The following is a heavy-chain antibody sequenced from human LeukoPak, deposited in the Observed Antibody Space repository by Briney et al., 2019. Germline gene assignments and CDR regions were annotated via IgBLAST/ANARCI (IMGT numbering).Heavy chain of an antibody. CDR1: GFTFSSYW. V-gene: IGHV3-7*01. CDR3: ARDDCSSISCYHNWFDP. D-gene: IGHD2-2*01. Sequence: PGGALRLSCAASGFTFSSYWMSWVRQAPGKGLEGVAHIKQDGSEKYYVDSVKGRFTISRDNAKNSLYLQMNSLRAEDTAVYYCARDDCSSISCYHNWFDPWGQGTLVTVSS. CDR2: IKQDGSEK. J-gene: IGHJ5*02.